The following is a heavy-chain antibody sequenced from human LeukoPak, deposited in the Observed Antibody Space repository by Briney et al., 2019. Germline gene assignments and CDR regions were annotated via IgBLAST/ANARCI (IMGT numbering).Heavy chain of an antibody. J-gene: IGHJ6*02. CDR3: ARAQKDIVVVPAAILTYYYGMDV. D-gene: IGHD2-2*02. CDR1: GGTFSSYA. CDR2: IIPIFGTA. V-gene: IGHV1-69*13. Sequence: SVTVSCTASGGTFSSYAISWVRQAPGQGLEWMGGIIPIFGTANYAQKFQGRVTITADESTSTAYMELSSLRSEDTAVYYCARAQKDIVVVPAAILTYYYGMDVWGQGTTVTVSS.